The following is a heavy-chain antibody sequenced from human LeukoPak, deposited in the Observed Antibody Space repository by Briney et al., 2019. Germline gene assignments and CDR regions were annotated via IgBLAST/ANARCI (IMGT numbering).Heavy chain of an antibody. CDR1: GYTFTSYG. J-gene: IGHJ5*02. CDR2: ISAYNGNT. D-gene: IGHD3-10*01. Sequence: ASVKVSCKASGYTFTSYGISWVRQAPGQGLEWMGWISAYNGNTNYAQKFQGRVTMTRNTSISTAYMELSSLRSEDTAVYYCARERGAKLLWFGELSEGDWFDPWGQGTLVTVSS. CDR3: ARERGAKLLWFGELSEGDWFDP. V-gene: IGHV1-18*01.